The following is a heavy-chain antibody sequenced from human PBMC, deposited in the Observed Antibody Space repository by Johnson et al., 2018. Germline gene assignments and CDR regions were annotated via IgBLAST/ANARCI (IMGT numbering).Heavy chain of an antibody. D-gene: IGHD1-14*01. V-gene: IGHV3-23*04. CDR3: AKDFMTTAAEYFQH. CDR2: ISGRGGST. CDR1: GFTFSNYA. Sequence: VQLVESGGGLVQPGGSLRLSCAGSGFTFSNYAMSWVRQAPGKGLEWVSAISGRGGSTYYAATEKGRVTISRDNSKNTLYLQMNSLRAEDTAVYYCAKDFMTTAAEYFQHWGQGTMVTVSS. J-gene: IGHJ1*01.